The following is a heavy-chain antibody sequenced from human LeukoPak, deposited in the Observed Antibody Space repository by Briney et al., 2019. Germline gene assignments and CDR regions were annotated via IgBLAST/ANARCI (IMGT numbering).Heavy chain of an antibody. CDR2: IRSSSRTI. CDR1: AFTFSSYG. D-gene: IGHD2-2*03. Sequence: QAGGSLRLSWAPSAFTFSSYGMHWVRQPPGKWLESVSYIRSSSRTIYYADSVKGRFTISRDNAKNSLYLQMNSLRDEDTAVYYCARVDIVVVPAAMELGGMDVWGQGTTVTVSS. CDR3: ARVDIVVVPAAMELGGMDV. J-gene: IGHJ6*02. V-gene: IGHV3-48*02.